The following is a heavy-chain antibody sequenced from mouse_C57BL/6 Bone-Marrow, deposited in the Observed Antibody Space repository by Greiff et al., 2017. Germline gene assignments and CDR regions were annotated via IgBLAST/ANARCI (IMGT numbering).Heavy chain of an antibody. V-gene: IGHV1-55*01. Sequence: QVQLKQPGAELVKPGASVKMSCKASGYTFTSYWITWVKQRPGQGLEWIGDIYPGSGSTNYNEKFKSKAALTVDTSSSTAYMQLSSLTSEDSAVYYCARPYYSNYWYFDVWGTGTTVTVSS. J-gene: IGHJ1*03. CDR2: IYPGSGST. D-gene: IGHD2-5*01. CDR1: GYTFTSYW. CDR3: ARPYYSNYWYFDV.